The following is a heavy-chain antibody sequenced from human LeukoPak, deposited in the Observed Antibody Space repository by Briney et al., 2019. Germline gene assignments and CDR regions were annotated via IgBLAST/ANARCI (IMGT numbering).Heavy chain of an antibody. CDR1: GGSISSYY. CDR3: ARGQGNNFDY. CDR2: IYYSGST. J-gene: IGHJ4*02. V-gene: IGHV4-59*01. Sequence: PSETLSLTCTVSGGSISSYYWSWIRQPPGKGLEWIGYIYYSGSTNYNPSLKSRVTISVDTSKNQFSLKLSSVTAADTAVYYCARGQGNNFDYWGQGTLVTVSS.